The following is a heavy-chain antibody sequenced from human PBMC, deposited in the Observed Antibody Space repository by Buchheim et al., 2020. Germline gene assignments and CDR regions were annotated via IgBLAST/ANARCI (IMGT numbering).Heavy chain of an antibody. CDR1: GFTFSSYW. Sequence: EVQLVESGGGLVQPGGSLRLSCAASGFTFSSYWMSWVRQAPGKGLEWVANIKQDGSEKYYVDSVKGRFTISREHARKQLYLQMNSLRAEDTAVYYCAREPYSSSWFDYWGQGTL. D-gene: IGHD6-13*01. V-gene: IGHV3-7*01. J-gene: IGHJ4*02. CDR2: IKQDGSEK. CDR3: AREPYSSSWFDY.